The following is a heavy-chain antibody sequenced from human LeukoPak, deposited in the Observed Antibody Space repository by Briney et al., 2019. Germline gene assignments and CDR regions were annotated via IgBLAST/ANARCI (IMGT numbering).Heavy chain of an antibody. V-gene: IGHV3-9*01. J-gene: IGHJ4*02. CDR2: ISWNSGSI. CDR1: GFTFDDYA. D-gene: IGHD4-11*01. Sequence: GGSLRRSCAASGFTFDDYAMHWVRQAPGKGLEWVSGISWNSGSIGYADSVKGRFTISRDNAKNSLYLQMNSLRAEDTALYYCAKGTDYSNYVGYFDYWGQGTLVTVSS. CDR3: AKGTDYSNYVGYFDY.